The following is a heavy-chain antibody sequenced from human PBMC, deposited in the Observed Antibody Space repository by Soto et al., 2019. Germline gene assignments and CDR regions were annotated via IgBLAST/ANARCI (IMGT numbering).Heavy chain of an antibody. D-gene: IGHD3-22*01. CDR2: IYSGGST. V-gene: IGHV3-53*01. Sequence: PGGSLRLSCVASGFTVSSNYMSWVRQAPGKGLEWVSVIYSGGSTYYADSVKGRFTISRDNSKNTLYLQMNSLRAEDTAVYYCARCCYDSSGPSIWHFDYWRQGTLVTVSS. CDR3: ARCCYDSSGPSIWHFDY. CDR1: GFTVSSNY. J-gene: IGHJ4*02.